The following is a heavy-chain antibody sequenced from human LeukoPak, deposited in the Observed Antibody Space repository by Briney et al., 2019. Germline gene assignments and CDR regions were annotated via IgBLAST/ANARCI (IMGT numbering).Heavy chain of an antibody. V-gene: IGHV4-59*01. CDR1: GGSISGYF. Sequence: SETLSLTCTVSGGSISGYFWSWIRQPPGQGLEWLGYIHSRGNTKYNPSLTSRLSISVDMSKNQFSLRLTSVTAADTAIYYCVRHYGSGTYPLDYWGQGNLVTVSS. D-gene: IGHD3-10*01. J-gene: IGHJ4*02. CDR2: IHSRGNT. CDR3: VRHYGSGTYPLDY.